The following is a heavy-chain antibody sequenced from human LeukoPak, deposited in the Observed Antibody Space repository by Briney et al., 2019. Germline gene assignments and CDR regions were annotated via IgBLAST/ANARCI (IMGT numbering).Heavy chain of an antibody. CDR2: IIPIFGTA. Sequence: SVKVSCKASGYTFTGYYLHWVRQAPGQGLEWMGGIIPIFGTANYAQKFQGRVTITADKSTSTAYMELSSLRSEDTAVYYCASSSYDSSGYYPTCLDYWGQGTLVTVSS. CDR3: ASSSYDSSGYYPTCLDY. CDR1: GYTFTGYY. J-gene: IGHJ4*02. D-gene: IGHD3-22*01. V-gene: IGHV1-69*06.